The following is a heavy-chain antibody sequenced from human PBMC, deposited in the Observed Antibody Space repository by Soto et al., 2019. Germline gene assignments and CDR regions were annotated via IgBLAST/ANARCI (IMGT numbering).Heavy chain of an antibody. J-gene: IGHJ4*02. Sequence: GGSLRLSCAASGFTFSSYGMHWVRQAPGKGLEWVAVISYDGSNKFYADSVKGRFTISRDDSKNILYLQMNSLRTEDTAVYYCAKVQSCRSIHSSDWYCTGSGWGQGTLVPVYS. CDR3: AKVQSCRSIHSSDWYCTGSG. CDR1: GFTFSSYG. V-gene: IGHV3-30*18. D-gene: IGHD6-19*01. CDR2: ISYDGSNK.